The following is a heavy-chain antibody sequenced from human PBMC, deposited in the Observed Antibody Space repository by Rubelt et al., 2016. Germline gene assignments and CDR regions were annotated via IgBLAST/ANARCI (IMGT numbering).Heavy chain of an antibody. D-gene: IGHD1-20*01. CDR1: GFTFSSYW. V-gene: IGHV3-48*04. CDR2: ISSSSSTI. Sequence: EVQLVESGGGLVQPGGSLRLSCAASGFTFSSYWMSWVRKAPGKGLEWVSYISSSSSTIYYADSVKGRFTISRDNAKNSLYLQMNSLRSEDTAVYYCARDTSFRITGTLGYWGQGTLVTVSS. J-gene: IGHJ4*02. CDR3: ARDTSFRITGTLGY.